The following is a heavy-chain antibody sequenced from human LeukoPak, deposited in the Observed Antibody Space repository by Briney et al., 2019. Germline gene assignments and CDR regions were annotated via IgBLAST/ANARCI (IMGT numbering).Heavy chain of an antibody. D-gene: IGHD6-19*01. V-gene: IGHV3-33*01. CDR1: GFTLSSYG. Sequence: GGSLRLSCAASGFTLSSYGMHWVRQAPGKGLEWVAVIWYDGSNKYYADSVKGRFTISRDNSKNTLYLQMNSLRAEDTAVYYCARDRYYSSGWYGYYFDYWGQGTLVTVSS. CDR3: ARDRYYSSGWYGYYFDY. CDR2: IWYDGSNK. J-gene: IGHJ4*02.